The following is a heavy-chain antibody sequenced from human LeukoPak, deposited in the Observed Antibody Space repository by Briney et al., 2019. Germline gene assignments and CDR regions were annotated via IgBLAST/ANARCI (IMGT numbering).Heavy chain of an antibody. D-gene: IGHD6-13*01. Sequence: PSETLSLTCTVSGGSISSYYWSWIRQPPGKGLEWIGYIYYSGSTNYNPSLKSRVTISVDTSKNQFSLKPSSVTAADTAVYYCARDGGTIAAAGTPWYYGMDVWGQGTTVTVSS. V-gene: IGHV4-59*01. CDR2: IYYSGST. CDR3: ARDGGTIAAAGTPWYYGMDV. J-gene: IGHJ6*02. CDR1: GGSISSYY.